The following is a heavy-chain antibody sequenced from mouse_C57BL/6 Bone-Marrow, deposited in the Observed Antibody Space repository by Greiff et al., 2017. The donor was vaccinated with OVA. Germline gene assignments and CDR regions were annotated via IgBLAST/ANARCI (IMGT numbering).Heavy chain of an antibody. CDR1: GFTFSDYG. Sequence: EVMLVESGGGLVQPGGSLKLSCAASGFTFSDYGMAWVRQAPRKGPEWVAFISNLAYSIYYADTVKGRFTISRDNAKNTLFLQMTSLRSEDTAMYYCARPVVAGSYYAMDYWGQGTSVTVSS. D-gene: IGHD1-1*01. J-gene: IGHJ4*01. CDR3: ARPVVAGSYYAMDY. V-gene: IGHV5-15*01. CDR2: ISNLAYSI.